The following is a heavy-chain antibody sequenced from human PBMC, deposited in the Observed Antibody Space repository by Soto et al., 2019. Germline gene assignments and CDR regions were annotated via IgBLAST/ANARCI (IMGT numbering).Heavy chain of an antibody. Sequence: PSETLSLTCAVSGGSISTSNWWSWVRQPPGKGLEWIGEVYHSGSTNYNPSLKSRVTISVDKSKNQFSLNLSSVTAADTAVYYCARDRPYYYGSGSNNWFDPWGPGTLVTVSS. CDR3: ARDRPYYYGSGSNNWFDP. J-gene: IGHJ5*02. CDR2: VYHSGST. V-gene: IGHV4-4*02. CDR1: GGSISTSNW. D-gene: IGHD3-10*01.